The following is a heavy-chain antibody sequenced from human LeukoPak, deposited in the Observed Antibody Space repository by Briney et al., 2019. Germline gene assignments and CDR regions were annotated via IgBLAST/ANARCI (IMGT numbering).Heavy chain of an antibody. CDR3: ATGTDCSGGSCSTRWYFDL. CDR2: FDPEDGET. Sequence: GASVKVSCKVSGYTLTELSMHWVRQAPGKGLEWMGGFDPEDGETIYAQKFQGRVTMTEDTSTDTAYMELSSLRSEDTAVYYCATGTDCSGGSCSTRWYFDLWGRGTLVTVSS. V-gene: IGHV1-24*01. J-gene: IGHJ2*01. D-gene: IGHD2-15*01. CDR1: GYTLTELS.